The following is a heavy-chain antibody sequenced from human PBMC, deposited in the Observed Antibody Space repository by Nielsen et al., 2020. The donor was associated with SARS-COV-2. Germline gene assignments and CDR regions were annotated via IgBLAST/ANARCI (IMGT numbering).Heavy chain of an antibody. CDR3: AKDLSRESATIFGVVIAPAFDY. V-gene: IGHV3-23*01. Sequence: WIRQPPGKGLEWVSAISGSGGSTYYADSVKGRFTISRDNSKNTLYLQMNSLRAEDTAVYYCAKDLSRESATIFGVVIAPAFDYWGQGTLVTVS. CDR2: ISGSGGST. D-gene: IGHD3-3*01. J-gene: IGHJ4*02.